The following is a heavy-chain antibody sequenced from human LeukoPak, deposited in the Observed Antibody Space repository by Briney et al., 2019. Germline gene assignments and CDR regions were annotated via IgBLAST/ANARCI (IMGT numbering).Heavy chain of an antibody. CDR3: ARRLVSYDYVHIGFDY. Sequence: GESLKIFCKGYGYRFSSYWIGWVRQMPGKGLEWMGIIYPGDSDTRYSPSFQGQVTISADKSTSTAYLQWSSLKGVDTNMYYYARRLVSYDYVHIGFDYWDQGTKVTVSS. CDR2: IYPGDSDT. CDR1: GYRFSSYW. D-gene: IGHD3-16*01. V-gene: IGHV5-51*01. J-gene: IGHJ4*02.